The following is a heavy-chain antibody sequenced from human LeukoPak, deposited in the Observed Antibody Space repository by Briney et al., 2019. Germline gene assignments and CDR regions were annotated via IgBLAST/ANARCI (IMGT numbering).Heavy chain of an antibody. CDR2: IKQDGSEK. D-gene: IGHD1-7*01. CDR3: ARGWNYAFRFDY. Sequence: GGSLRLSCAASGFTFSSYAMTWVRQAPGKGLEWVAHIKQDGSEKYYVDSIKGRFTISRDNAKNLVYLQMNSLRAEDTAVYYCARGWNYAFRFDYWGQGTLVTVSS. J-gene: IGHJ4*02. CDR1: GFTFSSYA. V-gene: IGHV3-7*01.